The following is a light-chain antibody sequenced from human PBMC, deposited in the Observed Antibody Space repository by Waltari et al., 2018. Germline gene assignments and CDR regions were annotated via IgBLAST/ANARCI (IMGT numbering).Light chain of an antibody. CDR1: KGISSY. J-gene: IGKJ4*01. CDR2: AAS. V-gene: IGKV1-9*01. Sequence: DLEFTLSPFFLSASVGDRVTFSCRASKGISSYLAWYQQKPGKAPKLLIYAASTLQSGVPSRFNGSGSGTEVTLTISSLQPEDVATYYCQQQNSYPFLTFGGGTKVDIK. CDR3: QQQNSYPFLT.